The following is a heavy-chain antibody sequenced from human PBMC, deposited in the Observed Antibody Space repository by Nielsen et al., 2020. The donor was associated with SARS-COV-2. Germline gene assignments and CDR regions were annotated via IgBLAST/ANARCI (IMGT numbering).Heavy chain of an antibody. CDR3: ASLHSSSWYLDY. CDR2: IKQDGSEK. D-gene: IGHD6-13*01. V-gene: IGHV3-7*01. CDR1: GFTFSSYW. J-gene: IGHJ4*02. Sequence: GESLKISCAASGFTFSSYWMNWVRQAPGKGLEWVANIKQDGSEKYYVDSVKGRFTISRDNAKNSLYLQMNSLRAEDTAVYYCASLHSSSWYLDYWGQGTLVTVSS.